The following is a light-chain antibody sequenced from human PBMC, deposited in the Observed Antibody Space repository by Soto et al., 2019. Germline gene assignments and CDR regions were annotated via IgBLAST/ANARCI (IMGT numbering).Light chain of an antibody. J-gene: IGKJ5*01. CDR1: QNIGSF. Sequence: DIQMTQSPSSLSASIGGRVSITCRASQNIGSFLNWYQQKPGEAPRLLVYSAFRIQSGVPSRFNASGSGTDFTLSISSMQPEDFSTYYCQQGSTTPITFGLGTRLEIK. CDR2: SAF. V-gene: IGKV1-39*01. CDR3: QQGSTTPIT.